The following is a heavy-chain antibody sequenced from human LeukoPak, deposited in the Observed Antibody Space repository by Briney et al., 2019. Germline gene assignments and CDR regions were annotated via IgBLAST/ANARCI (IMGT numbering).Heavy chain of an antibody. CDR1: GYTLTELS. CDR2: FDPEDGET. V-gene: IGHV1-24*01. Sequence: ASVTVSCTVSGYTLTELSMHWVRQAPGTGMEWMGGFDPEDGETIYAQTFQGRVTMTEDTSTDTAYMELSSLRSEDTAVYYCAIDYGIGYPDDYWGQGTLVTVS. CDR3: AIDYGIGYPDDY. J-gene: IGHJ4*02. D-gene: IGHD3-22*01.